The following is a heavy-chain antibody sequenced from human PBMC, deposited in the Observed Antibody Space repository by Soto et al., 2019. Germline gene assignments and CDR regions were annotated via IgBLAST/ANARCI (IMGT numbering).Heavy chain of an antibody. CDR1: GGTFSSYT. D-gene: IGHD2-21*01. V-gene: IGHV1-69*08. CDR2: IIPNLGIA. CDR3: ARDRTGDYQEPFDY. J-gene: IGHJ4*02. Sequence: QVQLVQSGAEVKKPGSSVKVSCKASGGTFSSYTISWVRQAPGQGLEWMGRIIPNLGIANYAKKSQGRVTITADKSTSTAYMELSSLRSEDTAVYYCARDRTGDYQEPFDYWGQGTLVTVSS.